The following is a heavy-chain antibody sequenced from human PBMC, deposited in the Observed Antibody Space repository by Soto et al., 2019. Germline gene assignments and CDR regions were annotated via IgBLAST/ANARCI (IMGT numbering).Heavy chain of an antibody. Sequence: PGGSLSLSWAASGFTFSSYAMSWVRQAPGKGLEWVSAISGSGGSTYYADSVKGRFTISRDNSKNTLYLQMNSLRAEDTAVYYCAKVLGVAVAGWFDPWGQGTLVTVSS. CDR2: ISGSGGST. D-gene: IGHD6-19*01. V-gene: IGHV3-23*01. CDR1: GFTFSSYA. J-gene: IGHJ5*02. CDR3: AKVLGVAVAGWFDP.